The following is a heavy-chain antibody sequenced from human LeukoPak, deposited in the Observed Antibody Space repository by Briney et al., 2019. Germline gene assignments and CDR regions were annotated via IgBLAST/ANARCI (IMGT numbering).Heavy chain of an antibody. V-gene: IGHV3-23*01. Sequence: PGGSLRLSCAASGFTFSSYGMHWVRQAPGKGLEWVSAISGSGGSTYYADSVKGRFTISRDNSKNTLYLQMNSLRAEDTAVYYCAKGQTYYYGSGSYRPNWFDPWGQGTLVTVSS. CDR3: AKGQTYYYGSGSYRPNWFDP. CDR2: ISGSGGST. CDR1: GFTFSSYG. J-gene: IGHJ5*02. D-gene: IGHD3-10*01.